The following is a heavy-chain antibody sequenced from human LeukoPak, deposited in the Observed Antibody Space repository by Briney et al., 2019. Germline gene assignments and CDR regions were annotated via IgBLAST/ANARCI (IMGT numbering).Heavy chain of an antibody. CDR3: ARLQYCSGTSCYWFDP. Sequence: SQTLSLTCDVSGGSISSGLYSWSWIRQPLGKGLEWIGYIYHTGSTYYSPSLKSRVTISVDTSKNQFSLGLSSVNAADTAVYYCARLQYCSGTSCYWFDPWGQGTLVTVSS. J-gene: IGHJ5*02. D-gene: IGHD2-2*01. CDR1: GGSISSGLYS. CDR2: IYHTGST. V-gene: IGHV4-30-2*01.